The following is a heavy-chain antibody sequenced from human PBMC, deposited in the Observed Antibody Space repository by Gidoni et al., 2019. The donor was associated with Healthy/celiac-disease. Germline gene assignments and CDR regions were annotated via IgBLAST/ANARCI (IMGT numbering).Heavy chain of an antibody. J-gene: IGHJ4*02. CDR1: GCTFSSYA. CDR2: IIPIFGTA. D-gene: IGHD3-3*01. Sequence: QVQLVQSGAEVKKPGSSVKVSCKASGCTFSSYAISWVRQAPGQGLEWMGGIIPIFGTANYAQKFQGRVTITADESTSTAYMELSSLRSEDTAVYYCARDRGARDTIFGVETHLGYWGQGTLVTVSS. CDR3: ARDRGARDTIFGVETHLGY. V-gene: IGHV1-69*01.